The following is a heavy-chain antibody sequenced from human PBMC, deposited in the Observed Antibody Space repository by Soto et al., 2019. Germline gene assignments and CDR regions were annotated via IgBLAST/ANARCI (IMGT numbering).Heavy chain of an antibody. V-gene: IGHV3-33*01. CDR2: IWYDGSNK. Sequence: GGSLRLSCAASGFTFSSYGMHWVRQAPGKGLEWVAVIWYDGSNKYYADSVKGRFTISRDNSKNTLYLQMNSLRAEDTAVYYCARDSPSEGIAVAGPTFDYWGQGTLVTVSS. CDR3: ARDSPSEGIAVAGPTFDY. D-gene: IGHD6-19*01. CDR1: GFTFSSYG. J-gene: IGHJ4*02.